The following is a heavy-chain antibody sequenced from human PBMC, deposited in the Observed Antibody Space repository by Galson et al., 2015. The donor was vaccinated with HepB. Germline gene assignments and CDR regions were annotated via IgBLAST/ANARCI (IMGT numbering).Heavy chain of an antibody. V-gene: IGHV3-23*01. D-gene: IGHD1-26*01. J-gene: IGHJ4*02. CDR3: ARETYISKSSPLYSGSYRYHSDY. CDR2: ISGSGGST. CDR1: GFTFSYYG. Sequence: SLRLSCASSGFTFSYYGRSWVRQAPGKVLKWVSGISGSGGSTYYADSVEGRFTISRDNSKNTLYLQMNSLRAEDTAVYYCARETYISKSSPLYSGSYRYHSDYWGQGTLVTVSS.